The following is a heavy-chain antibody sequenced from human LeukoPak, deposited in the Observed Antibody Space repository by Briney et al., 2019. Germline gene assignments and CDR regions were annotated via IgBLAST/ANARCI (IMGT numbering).Heavy chain of an antibody. CDR1: GGTFSSYA. J-gene: IGHJ4*02. CDR2: IIPILGIA. CDR3: ARDAGDSSPGY. Sequence: SVKVSCKASGGTFSSYAISWVRQAPGQGLEWMGRIIPILGIANYAQKFQGRVTITADKSTSTAYMELSSLRSEDTAVYYCARDAGDSSPGYWGQGTLVTVSS. V-gene: IGHV1-69*04. D-gene: IGHD3-22*01.